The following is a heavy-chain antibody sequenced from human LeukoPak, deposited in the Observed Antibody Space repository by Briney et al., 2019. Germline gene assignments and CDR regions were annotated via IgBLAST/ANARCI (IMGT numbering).Heavy chain of an antibody. CDR1: GFTFSSYS. Sequence: GGSLRLSCAASGFTFSSYSMNWVRQAPGKGLEWVSSISSSSSYIYYADSVKGRFTISRDNAKNSLYLQMNSLRAEDTAVYYCARAVDGFGGIYYMDVWGKGTTVTVSS. D-gene: IGHD4-23*01. J-gene: IGHJ6*03. CDR2: ISSSSSYI. V-gene: IGHV3-21*01. CDR3: ARAVDGFGGIYYMDV.